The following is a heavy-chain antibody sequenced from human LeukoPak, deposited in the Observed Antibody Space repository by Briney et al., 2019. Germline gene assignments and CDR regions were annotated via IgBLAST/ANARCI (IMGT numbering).Heavy chain of an antibody. V-gene: IGHV4-59*11. D-gene: IGHD1-26*01. CDR1: GGSISSHY. CDR2: IYYSGST. Sequence: SETLSLTCTVSGGSISSHYWSWIRQPPGKGLEWIGYIYYSGSTNYNPSLKSRVTISVDTSKNQFSLKLSSVTAADTAVYYCARAGSSGYFDYWGQGTLVTVSS. J-gene: IGHJ4*02. CDR3: ARAGSSGYFDY.